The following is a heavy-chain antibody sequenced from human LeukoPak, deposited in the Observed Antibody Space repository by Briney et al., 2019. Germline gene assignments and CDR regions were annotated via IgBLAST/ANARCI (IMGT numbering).Heavy chain of an antibody. V-gene: IGHV4-34*01. Sequence: SETLSLTCAVYGGPFSGYYWSWIRQPPGKGLEWIGEINHSGSTNYNPSLKSRVTISVDTSKNQFSLKLSSVTAADTAVYYCARERTGSGSYPSYYYYYGMDVWGQGTTVTVSS. D-gene: IGHD1-26*01. J-gene: IGHJ6*02. CDR1: GGPFSGYY. CDR2: INHSGST. CDR3: ARERTGSGSYPSYYYYYGMDV.